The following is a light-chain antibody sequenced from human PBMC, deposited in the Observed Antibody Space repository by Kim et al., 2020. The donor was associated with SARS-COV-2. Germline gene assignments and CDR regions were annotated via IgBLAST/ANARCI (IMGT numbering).Light chain of an antibody. CDR2: KDS. J-gene: IGLJ3*02. Sequence: PGQTARITRAGVELAKKYARWFQQKPGQAPGLVIYKDSERPSGIPERFSGASSGTTVTLTISGAQVEDEADYYCYSAADNLWVFGGGTQLTVL. CDR1: ELAKKY. V-gene: IGLV3-27*01. CDR3: YSAADNLWV.